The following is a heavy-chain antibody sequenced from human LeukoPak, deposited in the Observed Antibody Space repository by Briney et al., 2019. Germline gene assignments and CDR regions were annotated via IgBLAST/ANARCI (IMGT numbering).Heavy chain of an antibody. CDR1: GGSISSYY. D-gene: IGHD2-15*01. V-gene: IGHV4-59*01. CDR3: ARGGFYAFDI. J-gene: IGHJ3*02. Sequence: NSSEALSLTCTVSGGSISSYYWSWIRQPPGKGLEWIGYIYYSGSTNYNPSLKSRVTISVDTSKNQFSLKLSSVTAADTAVYYCARGGFYAFDIWGQGTMVTVSS. CDR2: IYYSGST.